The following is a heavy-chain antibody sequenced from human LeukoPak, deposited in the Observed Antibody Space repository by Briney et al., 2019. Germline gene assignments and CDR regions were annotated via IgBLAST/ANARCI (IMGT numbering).Heavy chain of an antibody. CDR1: GGSFSGYF. D-gene: IGHD3/OR15-3a*01. V-gene: IGHV4-59*01. J-gene: IGHJ4*02. Sequence: SETLSLTCAVYGGSFSGYFWSWIRQPPGKGLEWIGNIYYSGSTNYNPSLKSRVSISVDTSKNQFSLKLSSVTAADTAVYYCAREMSGLDYWGQGILVIVSS. CDR3: AREMSGLDY. CDR2: IYYSGST.